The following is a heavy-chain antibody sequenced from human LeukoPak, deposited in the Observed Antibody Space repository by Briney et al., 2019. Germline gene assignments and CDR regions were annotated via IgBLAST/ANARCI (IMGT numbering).Heavy chain of an antibody. J-gene: IGHJ6*03. D-gene: IGHD6-6*01. Sequence: GESLKISCKGSGYSFSSHWIGWVRQMPGKGLEWMGIIYPGDSDTRYSPSFQGQVTISADKSISTAYLQWSSLKASDTAMYYCARQYSSPSPDMDVWGKGTTVTVSS. V-gene: IGHV5-51*01. CDR1: GYSFSSHW. CDR3: ARQYSSPSPDMDV. CDR2: IYPGDSDT.